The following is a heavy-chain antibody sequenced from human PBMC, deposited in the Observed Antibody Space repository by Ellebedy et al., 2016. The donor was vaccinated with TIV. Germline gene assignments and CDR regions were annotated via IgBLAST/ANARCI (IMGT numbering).Heavy chain of an antibody. CDR1: GYSFTSYW. D-gene: IGHD2-15*01. Sequence: GESLKISXKGSGYSFTSYWISWVRQMPGKGLEWMGRIDPSDSYTNYSPSFQGHVTISADKSISTAYLQWSSLKASDTAMYYCARHEYCSGGSCYWGPDYWGQGTLVTVSS. J-gene: IGHJ4*02. CDR2: IDPSDSYT. V-gene: IGHV5-10-1*01. CDR3: ARHEYCSGGSCYWGPDY.